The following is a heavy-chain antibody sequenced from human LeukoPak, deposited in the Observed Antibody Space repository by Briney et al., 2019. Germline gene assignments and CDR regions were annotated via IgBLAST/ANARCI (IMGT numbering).Heavy chain of an antibody. J-gene: IGHJ4*02. D-gene: IGHD1-14*01. CDR2: NFPGDSES. CDR1: GYSFTSYS. CDR3: ARVPTGGTRSTGDFDY. V-gene: IGHV5-51*01. Sequence: GESLKISCKGSGYSFTSYSIGWVRQMSGKGLEWMGINFPGDSESTYSPSFEGQVTMSADKSISTAYLQWSSLKASDRAMYYCARVPTGGTRSTGDFDYWGQGTLVTVSS.